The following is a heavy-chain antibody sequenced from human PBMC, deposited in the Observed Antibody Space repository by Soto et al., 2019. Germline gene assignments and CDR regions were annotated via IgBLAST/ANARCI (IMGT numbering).Heavy chain of an antibody. CDR2: ISSSSSYI. V-gene: IGHV3-21*01. CDR1: GFTFSSYS. Sequence: GGSLRLSCAASGFTFSSYSMNWVRQAPGKGLEWVSSISSSSSYIYYADSVKGRFTISRDNAKNSLYLQMNSLRAEDTAVYYCARDSNTMAQGEGYWGQGTLVTVSS. D-gene: IGHD3-10*01. CDR3: ARDSNTMAQGEGY. J-gene: IGHJ4*02.